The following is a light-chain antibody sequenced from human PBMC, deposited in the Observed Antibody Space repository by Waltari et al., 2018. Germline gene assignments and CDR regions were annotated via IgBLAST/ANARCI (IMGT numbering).Light chain of an antibody. CDR3: LVWHSTTDHHGV. J-gene: IGLJ2*01. CDR1: NIGSKS. CDR2: YDS. Sequence: SCVVTQSPSVSVAPGETARITCGGDNIGSKSVHWYQQRPGPAPVLVISYDSDRPSGIPERFSGSNSGNTATLTISWVEADDEADYYCLVWHSTTDHHGVFGGGTKLTVL. V-gene: IGLV3-21*04.